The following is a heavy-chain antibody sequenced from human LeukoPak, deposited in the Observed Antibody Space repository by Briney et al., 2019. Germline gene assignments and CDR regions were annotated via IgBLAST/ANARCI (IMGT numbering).Heavy chain of an antibody. D-gene: IGHD3-3*01. Sequence: SVKVSCKASGYTFTGYYMHWVRQAPGQGLEWMGGIIPIFGTANYAQKFQGRVTITTDESTSTAYMELSSLRSEDTAVYYCAISGGVLRFLEWLLLDYWGQGTLVTVSS. CDR1: GYTFTGYY. CDR3: AISGGVLRFLEWLLLDY. V-gene: IGHV1-69*05. CDR2: IIPIFGTA. J-gene: IGHJ4*02.